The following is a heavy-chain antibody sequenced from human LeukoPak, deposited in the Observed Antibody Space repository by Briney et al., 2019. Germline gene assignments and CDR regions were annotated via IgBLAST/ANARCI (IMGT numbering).Heavy chain of an antibody. CDR1: GFTFSSYA. Sequence: GGSLRLSCVASGFTFSSYAMSWVRQAPGKGLEWVSAISGSGGSTYYADSVKGRFTISRDNSKNTLYLQMNILSAEDTAVYYCAKWAGRLYDSSGYCDYWGQGTLVTVSS. D-gene: IGHD3-22*01. CDR3: AKWAGRLYDSSGYCDY. J-gene: IGHJ4*02. V-gene: IGHV3-23*01. CDR2: ISGSGGST.